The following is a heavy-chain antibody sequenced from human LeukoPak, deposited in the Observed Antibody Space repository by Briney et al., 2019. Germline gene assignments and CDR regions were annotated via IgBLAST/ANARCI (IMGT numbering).Heavy chain of an antibody. CDR1: GYTFNSYY. Sequence: ASVKVSCKASGYTFNSYYMHWVRQAPGQGPEWMGIINPSGGSTSYAQKFQGRVTMTRDTSTSTVYMELGSLRSEDTAVYYCARAVEAAAGAEYFQHWGQGTLVTVSS. D-gene: IGHD6-13*01. CDR3: ARAVEAAAGAEYFQH. CDR2: INPSGGST. J-gene: IGHJ1*01. V-gene: IGHV1-46*02.